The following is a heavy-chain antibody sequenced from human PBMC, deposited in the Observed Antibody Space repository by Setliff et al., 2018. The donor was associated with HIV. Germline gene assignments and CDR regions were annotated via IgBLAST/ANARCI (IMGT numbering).Heavy chain of an antibody. V-gene: IGHV5-51*01. J-gene: IGHJ4*02. CDR3: GIRYYYGSGSNNPFDF. Sequence: GESLKLSCKGSGYIFRNHWIGWVRQMPGKGLEWMGVINPADSDIRYRPSFQGQVTISADQSITTAYLQWRSLKTSDTAMYYCGIRYYYGSGSNNPFDFWGQGTLVTVSS. D-gene: IGHD3-10*01. CDR1: GYIFRNHW. CDR2: INPADSDI.